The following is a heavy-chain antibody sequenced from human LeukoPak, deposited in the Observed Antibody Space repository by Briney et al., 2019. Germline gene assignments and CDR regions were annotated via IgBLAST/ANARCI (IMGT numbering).Heavy chain of an antibody. D-gene: IGHD1-26*01. CDR3: ARDRGELLPDAFDI. Sequence: GGSLRLSCAASGFTFSSYSMNWVRQAPGKGLEWVSSISNSSSYIYYADSVKGRFTISRDNAKNSLYLQMNSLRAEDTAVYYCARDRGELLPDAFDIWGQGTMVTVSS. V-gene: IGHV3-21*01. CDR1: GFTFSSYS. CDR2: ISNSSSYI. J-gene: IGHJ3*02.